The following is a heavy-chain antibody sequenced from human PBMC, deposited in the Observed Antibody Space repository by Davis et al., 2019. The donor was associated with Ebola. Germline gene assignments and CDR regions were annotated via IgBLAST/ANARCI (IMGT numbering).Heavy chain of an antibody. CDR2: IKQDGSEK. V-gene: IGHV3-7*01. CDR1: GLTFSNSD. CDR3: TKPPGRDGMDV. D-gene: IGHD1-26*01. J-gene: IGHJ6*02. Sequence: PGGSLRLSCTGSGLTFSNSDMSWVRQAPGKGLEWVASIKQDGSEKYYVDSVKGRCTISRDNAKNSLYLQMNNLRAEDTAMYYCTKPPGRDGMDVWGQGTTVTVSS.